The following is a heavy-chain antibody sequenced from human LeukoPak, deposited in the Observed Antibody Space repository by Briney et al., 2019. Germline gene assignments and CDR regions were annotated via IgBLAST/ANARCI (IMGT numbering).Heavy chain of an antibody. CDR3: AKDRVGSSGYPPDAFDI. Sequence: GGSLRLSCAASGFTLSSYAMSWVRQAPGKGLEWVSGISGSGGSTYSADSVKGRFTISRDNSKNTVYLQMNSLRAEDTAVYYCAKDRVGSSGYPPDAFDIWGQGTMVTVSS. CDR2: ISGSGGST. CDR1: GFTLSSYA. J-gene: IGHJ3*02. V-gene: IGHV3-23*01. D-gene: IGHD3-22*01.